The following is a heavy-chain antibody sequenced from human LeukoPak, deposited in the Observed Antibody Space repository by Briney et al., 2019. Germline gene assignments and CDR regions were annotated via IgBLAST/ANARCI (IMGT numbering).Heavy chain of an antibody. J-gene: IGHJ4*02. CDR1: GVSISSGGYS. CDR3: ARGHGSGSSIKEETFDY. D-gene: IGHD3-10*01. CDR2: IYHSGST. V-gene: IGHV4-30-2*01. Sequence: SETLSLTCSVSGVSISSGGYSWSWIRQPPGKGLEWIGYIYHSGSTYYNPSLKSRVTISVDRSKNQFSLKLSSVTAADTAVYYCARGHGSGSSIKEETFDYWGQGTLVTVSS.